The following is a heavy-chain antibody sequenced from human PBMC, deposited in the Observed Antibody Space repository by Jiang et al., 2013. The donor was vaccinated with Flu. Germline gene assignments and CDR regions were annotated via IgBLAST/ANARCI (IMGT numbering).Heavy chain of an antibody. CDR1: FTGYY. V-gene: IGHV1-2*02. D-gene: IGHD1-7*01. Sequence: FTGYYMHWVRQAPGQGLEWMGWINPNSGGTNYAQKFRGRVTMTRDTSISTAYMELSRLRSDDTAVYYCAETTPDTVLGSFDYWGQGTLVTVSS. J-gene: IGHJ4*02. CDR3: AETTPDTVLGSFDY. CDR2: INPNSGGT.